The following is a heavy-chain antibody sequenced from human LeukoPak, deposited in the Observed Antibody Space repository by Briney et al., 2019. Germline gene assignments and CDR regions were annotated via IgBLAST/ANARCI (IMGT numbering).Heavy chain of an antibody. CDR1: GFTFSSHA. V-gene: IGHV3-23*01. CDR2: ISGRGDST. D-gene: IGHD1-26*01. J-gene: IGHJ4*02. CDR3: ARDSSQLPDY. Sequence: GGSLRLSCAASGFTFSSHAMSWVRQAPGKGLEWVSGISGRGDSTVYADSVKGRFTISRDNSKNTLYLQMNSLRAEDTAVYYCARDSSQLPDYWGQGTLVTVSS.